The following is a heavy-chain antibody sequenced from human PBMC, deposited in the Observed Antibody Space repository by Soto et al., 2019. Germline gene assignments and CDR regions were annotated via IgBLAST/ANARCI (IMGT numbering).Heavy chain of an antibody. J-gene: IGHJ4*02. Sequence: SETLSLTCTVSGGSISSSSYYWGWIRQPPGKGLEWIGSIYYSGSTYYNPSLKSRVTISVDTSKNQFSLKLSSVTAADTAVYYCARHGIVVVAATNRPFDYWGQGTLVTVSS. V-gene: IGHV4-39*01. CDR3: ARHGIVVVAATNRPFDY. CDR2: IYYSGST. D-gene: IGHD2-15*01. CDR1: GGSISSSSYY.